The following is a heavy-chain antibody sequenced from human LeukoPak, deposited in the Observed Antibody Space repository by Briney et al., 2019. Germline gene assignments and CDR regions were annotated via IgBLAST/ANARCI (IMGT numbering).Heavy chain of an antibody. CDR3: AREIDGYNIYFDY. J-gene: IGHJ4*02. Sequence: WASVKVSCKASGGTFSSYAISWVRQAPGQGLEWMGRIIPIFGIANYAQKFQGRVTITADKSTSTAYMELSSLRSEDTVVYYCAREIDGYNIYFDYWGQGTLVTVSS. V-gene: IGHV1-69*04. CDR2: IIPIFGIA. D-gene: IGHD5-24*01. CDR1: GGTFSSYA.